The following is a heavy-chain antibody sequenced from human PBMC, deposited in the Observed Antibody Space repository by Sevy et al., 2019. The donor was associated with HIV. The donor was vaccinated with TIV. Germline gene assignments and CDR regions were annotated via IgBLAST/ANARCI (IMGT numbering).Heavy chain of an antibody. CDR3: ARAPYEVVTHFDY. Sequence: GGSLRLSCAASGFSFSRYAMHWIRQAPGKGLESVAVISYDKVNTYHSDSVKGRFTISRDNAKNSLYLQMNSLRAEDTAVYYCARAPYEVVTHFDYWGQGTLVTVSS. CDR2: ISYDKVNT. V-gene: IGHV3-30*04. J-gene: IGHJ4*02. CDR1: GFSFSRYA. D-gene: IGHD2-15*01.